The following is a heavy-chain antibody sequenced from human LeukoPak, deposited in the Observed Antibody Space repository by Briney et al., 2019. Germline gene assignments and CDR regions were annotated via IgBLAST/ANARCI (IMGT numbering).Heavy chain of an antibody. Sequence: GGSLRLSCAASGFTFSSYGMHWVRQAPGKGLEWVAVISYDGSSKYYADSVKGRFTMSRDNSKNTLYLQMNSLRAEDTAVYYCASSSSWYSGLDYWGQGTLVTVSS. CDR1: GFTFSSYG. CDR3: ASSSSWYSGLDY. J-gene: IGHJ4*02. V-gene: IGHV3-30*03. CDR2: ISYDGSSK. D-gene: IGHD6-13*01.